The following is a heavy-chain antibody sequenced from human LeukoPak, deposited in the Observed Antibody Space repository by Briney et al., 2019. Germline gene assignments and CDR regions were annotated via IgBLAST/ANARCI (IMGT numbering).Heavy chain of an antibody. D-gene: IGHD2-2*01. CDR1: GYSFTSYW. CDR2: IYPGDSDT. V-gene: IGHV5-51*01. Sequence: GESLKISCKCSGYSFTSYWIGWVRQMPGKGLEWMGIIYPGDSDTRYSPSFQGQVTISADKSISTAYLQWSSLKASDTAMYYCAKIDRQYCSRSSCYALDYLGQGTQVTVSS. J-gene: IGHJ4*02. CDR3: AKIDRQYCSRSSCYALDY.